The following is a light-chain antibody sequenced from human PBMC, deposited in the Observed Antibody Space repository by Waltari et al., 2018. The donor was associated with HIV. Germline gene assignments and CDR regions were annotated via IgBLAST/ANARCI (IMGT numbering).Light chain of an antibody. CDR3: SSYTSTPTLVV. CDR2: DVS. Sequence: QSALTQPASVSGSPGQSITISCTGTSSDVGGYQYVSWYQQHPGKAPKPMFFDVSKRRSGVSKRCSGSKSGNTASLTISVPPAEDEAHYFCSSYTSTPTLVVFGGGTKLTVL. V-gene: IGLV2-14*03. CDR1: SSDVGGYQY. J-gene: IGLJ3*02.